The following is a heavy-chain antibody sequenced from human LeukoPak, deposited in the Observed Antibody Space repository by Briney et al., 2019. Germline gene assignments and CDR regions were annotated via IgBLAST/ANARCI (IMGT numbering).Heavy chain of an antibody. Sequence: GGSLRLSCAASGFTVSSNYMSWVRQAPGKGLEWVSVIYSGGSTYYADSVKGRFTISRDNSKNTLYLQMNSLRAEDTAVYYCASLRAEYCSSTSCYAGYYYGMDVWGQGTTVTVSS. CDR2: IYSGGST. D-gene: IGHD2-2*01. J-gene: IGHJ6*02. CDR3: ASLRAEYCSSTSCYAGYYYGMDV. CDR1: GFTVSSNY. V-gene: IGHV3-66*01.